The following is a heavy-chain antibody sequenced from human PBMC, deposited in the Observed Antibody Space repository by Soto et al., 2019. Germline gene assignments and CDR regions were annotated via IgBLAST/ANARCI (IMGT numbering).Heavy chain of an antibody. J-gene: IGHJ4*02. CDR2: IHYSGTT. CDR1: CTSIISYY. V-gene: IGHV4-59*01. Sequence: SATLCLTRTVSCTSIISYYWIWIRQPPGKGLEWIANIHYSGTTNYNPSLASRVTLSVYTSKNQFSLKMTSVTAADRAIYFCARYNSYAIDYWGRGTLVTVSS. CDR3: ARYNSYAIDY. D-gene: IGHD2-8*01.